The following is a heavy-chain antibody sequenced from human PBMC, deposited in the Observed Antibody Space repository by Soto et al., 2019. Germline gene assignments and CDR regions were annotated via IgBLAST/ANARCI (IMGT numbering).Heavy chain of an antibody. V-gene: IGHV4-39*07. CDR1: GGSISSSSYY. CDR2: IYYSGST. Sequence: SETLSLTCTVSGGSISSSSYYWGWIRQPPGKGLEWIGSIYYSGSTYYNPSLKSRVTISVDTSKNQFSLKLSSVTAADTAVYYCARMNIVVVPAASSYYFDYWGQGTLVTVSS. CDR3: ARMNIVVVPAASSYYFDY. J-gene: IGHJ4*02. D-gene: IGHD2-2*01.